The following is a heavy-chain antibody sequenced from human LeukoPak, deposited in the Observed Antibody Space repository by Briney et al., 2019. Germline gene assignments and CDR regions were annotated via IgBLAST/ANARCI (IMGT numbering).Heavy chain of an antibody. Sequence: GGSMRLSCAASGFTFSSYGMHWVRQAPGKGLEWVAVISYDGSNKYYADSVKGRFTISRDNAKNSLYLQMNSLGAEDTAVYYCAREWDTAFDIWGQGTMVTVSS. CDR2: ISYDGSNK. CDR1: GFTFSSYG. J-gene: IGHJ3*02. D-gene: IGHD5-18*01. CDR3: AREWDTAFDI. V-gene: IGHV3-30*03.